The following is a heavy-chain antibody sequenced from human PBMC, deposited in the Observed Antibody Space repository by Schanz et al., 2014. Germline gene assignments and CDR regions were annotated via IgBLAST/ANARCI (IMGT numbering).Heavy chain of an antibody. CDR1: GYTFTGYS. D-gene: IGHD3-3*01. Sequence: QVHLVQSGAEVKRPGASVKVSCKASGYTFTGYSIHWVREAPGQSLEWMGWVNANTGGTDYAQKFQGRVTMTRDTSITTAYMELRSLTSDDTAVYYCARDGPPQLRSSGLDVWGQGTPISVSS. CDR3: ARDGPPQLRSSGLDV. J-gene: IGHJ6*02. CDR2: VNANTGGT. V-gene: IGHV1-2*02.